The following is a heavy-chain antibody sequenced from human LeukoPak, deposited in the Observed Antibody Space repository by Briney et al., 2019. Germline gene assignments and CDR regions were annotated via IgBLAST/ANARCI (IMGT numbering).Heavy chain of an antibody. Sequence: SETLSLTCTVSGDSISSYYWSWIRQPAGQGLERIGRIYTSGSTNYNPSLKSRVTMSVDTSKSQFSLNLTSVTAADTAVYYCARSWGSSSPFDYWGQETLVTVSS. CDR2: IYTSGST. CDR3: ARSWGSSSPFDY. J-gene: IGHJ4*02. V-gene: IGHV4-4*07. CDR1: GDSISSYY. D-gene: IGHD6-6*01.